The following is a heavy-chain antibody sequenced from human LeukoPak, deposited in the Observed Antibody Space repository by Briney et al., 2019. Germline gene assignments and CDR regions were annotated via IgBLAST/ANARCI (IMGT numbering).Heavy chain of an antibody. CDR1: GGSISSYY. J-gene: IGHJ5*02. CDR2: IYASGST. CDR3: ARHGSVRSPLGP. D-gene: IGHD3-10*01. V-gene: IGHV4-4*09. Sequence: SETLSLTWSVSGGSISSYYWSWIRQPPGKVLEWIGYIYASGSTNYNPSLKSRVTISVDTSKNQFSLNLTSVTAADTAVYYCARHGSVRSPLGPWGQGTLVTVSS.